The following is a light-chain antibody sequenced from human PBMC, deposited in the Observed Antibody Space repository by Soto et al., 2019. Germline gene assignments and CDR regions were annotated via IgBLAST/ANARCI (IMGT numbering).Light chain of an antibody. CDR3: QQLNSYPIT. CDR2: AAS. Sequence: DIEISQSPSSLSASVGDGVTIPFRASQSISSYLNWYHQKQGRAPKLLIYAASTLQSGVPSRFSGSRSGTEFTLTISRLQPEDFATYYCQQLNSYPITFGQGTRLEIK. CDR1: QSISSY. V-gene: IGKV1-9*01. J-gene: IGKJ5*01.